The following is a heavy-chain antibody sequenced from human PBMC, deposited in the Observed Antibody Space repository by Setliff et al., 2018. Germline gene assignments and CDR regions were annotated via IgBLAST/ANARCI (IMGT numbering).Heavy chain of an antibody. CDR2: ISPHTGDT. CDR1: GYPLTAYY. J-gene: IGHJ5*02. Sequence: ASVKVSCKASGYPLTAYYIHWVRQAPGQGLEWMGWISPHTGDTHSAQKFQGRVTMTRDTSINTAYMELSSLTSDDTAFYYCVRSGKFGMRFWFDQWGLGTLVTVSS. V-gene: IGHV1-2*02. D-gene: IGHD1-26*01. CDR3: VRSGKFGMRFWFDQ.